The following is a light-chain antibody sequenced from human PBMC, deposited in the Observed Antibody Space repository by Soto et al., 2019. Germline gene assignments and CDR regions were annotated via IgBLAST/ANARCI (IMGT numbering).Light chain of an antibody. Sequence: QSVLTQPPSASGTPGQRVTISCSGSSSNIGSNTVSWYQQLPGTAPKLLIYSNNQGPSGVPDRFSGSKSGTSASLAISGLQSEDEADYYCAAWDDSLNGGVFGGGTKLTVL. J-gene: IGLJ3*02. CDR3: AAWDDSLNGGV. CDR1: SSNIGSNT. CDR2: SNN. V-gene: IGLV1-44*01.